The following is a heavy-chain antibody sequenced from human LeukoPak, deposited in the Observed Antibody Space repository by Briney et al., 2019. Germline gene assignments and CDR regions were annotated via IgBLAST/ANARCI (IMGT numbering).Heavy chain of an antibody. Sequence: PSETLSLTCTVSGASISSYYWSWIRQPAGKGLEWIGRIYTSANTNYSPSFKSRATISIDRSKNQFSLNLPSVTAADTAVYYCARDRIWNDAGHDPFDIWGQGKMVTVSS. CDR1: GASISSYY. CDR2: IYTSANT. D-gene: IGHD1-1*01. V-gene: IGHV4-4*07. J-gene: IGHJ3*02. CDR3: ARDRIWNDAGHDPFDI.